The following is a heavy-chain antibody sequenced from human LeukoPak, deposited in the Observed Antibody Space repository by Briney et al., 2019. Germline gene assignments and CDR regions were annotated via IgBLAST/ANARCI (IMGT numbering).Heavy chain of an antibody. CDR3: AREPLTDCSDGNCYSWGFDY. Sequence: PGGSLRLSCAASGFTFSTYSMNWVRQAPGKGLEWVSYISISSGIIYYADSVKGRFTISRDNAKNSLYLQMNSLRAEDTAVYYCAREPLTDCSDGNCYSWGFDYWGQGTLVTVSS. V-gene: IGHV3-48*01. CDR2: ISISSGII. D-gene: IGHD2-15*01. J-gene: IGHJ4*02. CDR1: GFTFSTYS.